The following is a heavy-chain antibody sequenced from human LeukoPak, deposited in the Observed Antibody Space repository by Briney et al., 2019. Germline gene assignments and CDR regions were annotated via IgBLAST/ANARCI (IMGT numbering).Heavy chain of an antibody. V-gene: IGHV3-21*01. J-gene: IGHJ4*02. D-gene: IGHD1/OR15-1a*01. CDR1: GFNFTRYN. CDR3: AQDIPIEQVPGLGPGY. Sequence: GGSLRLSCVASGFNFTRYNVNWVRQAPGKGLEWLSSILSTDSAFYADSVKGRFTTSRDHAKNSMFLQMNGLRVDDTAVYFCAQDIPIEQVPGLGPGYWGQGTLVTVSS. CDR2: ILSTDSA.